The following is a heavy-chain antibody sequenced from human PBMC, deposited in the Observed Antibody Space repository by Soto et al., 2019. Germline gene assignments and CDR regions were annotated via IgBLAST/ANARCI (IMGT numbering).Heavy chain of an antibody. J-gene: IGHJ4*02. V-gene: IGHV1-3*01. CDR2: INAGNGDT. CDR3: AGMYSSSLIY. D-gene: IGHD6-6*01. CDR1: GYTFRTYP. Sequence: GASVNVSCKASGYTFRTYPLNCVRQAPGQRLEWMGWINAGNGDTQYSQTFQGRVTITRDTSATTSYMELSSLSSDDTAVYYCAGMYSSSLIYWGQGTLVTVSS.